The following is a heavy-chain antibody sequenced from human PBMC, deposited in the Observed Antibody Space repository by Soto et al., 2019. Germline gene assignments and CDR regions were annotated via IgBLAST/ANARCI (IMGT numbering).Heavy chain of an antibody. CDR3: ARASLRAYSSSSGWFDP. V-gene: IGHV1-46*01. Sequence: ASVKVSCKASGYTFTSYYMHWVRQAPGQGLEWMGIINPSGGSTSYAQKFQGRVTMTRDTSTSTVYMELSGLRSEDTAVYYCARASLRAYSSSSGWFDPWGQGTLVTVSS. CDR2: INPSGGST. J-gene: IGHJ5*02. D-gene: IGHD6-6*01. CDR1: GYTFTSYY.